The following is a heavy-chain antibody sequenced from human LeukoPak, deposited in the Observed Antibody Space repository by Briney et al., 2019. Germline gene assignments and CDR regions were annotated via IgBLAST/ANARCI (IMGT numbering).Heavy chain of an antibody. CDR1: GFTFDNYA. CDR3: VKDFVGPNEF. J-gene: IGHJ4*02. Sequence: GGSLRLSCAASGFTFDNYAMSWVRQAPGKGLEWDSTISGSGVSTYYADSVRGRFTISRDIAKNTLYLQMNSLRPEDTAVYHCVKDFVGPNEFWGQGTLVTVSS. CDR2: ISGSGVST. D-gene: IGHD1-26*01. V-gene: IGHV3-23*01.